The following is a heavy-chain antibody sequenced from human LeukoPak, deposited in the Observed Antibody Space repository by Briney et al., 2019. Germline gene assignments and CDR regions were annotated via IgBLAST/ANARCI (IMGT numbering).Heavy chain of an antibody. D-gene: IGHD3-10*01. J-gene: IGHJ4*02. CDR3: ARKYYYGSYFDY. Sequence: SETLSLTCTVSGGSISSYYWSWIRQPPGKGLEWIGYIYYSGSTNYNPSLKSRVTISVDTSKNQFFLKLGSVTAADTAVYYCARKYYYGSYFDYWGQGTLVTVSS. CDR2: IYYSGST. CDR1: GGSISSYY. V-gene: IGHV4-59*12.